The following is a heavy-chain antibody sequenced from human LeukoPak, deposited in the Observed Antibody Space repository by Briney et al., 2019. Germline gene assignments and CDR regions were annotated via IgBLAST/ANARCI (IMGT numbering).Heavy chain of an antibody. CDR2: IQSDGSEK. J-gene: IGHJ4*02. Sequence: PGGSLRLSCAASGVTFSDYGMHWVRQAPGKGLEWVAFIQSDGSEKSSADSVKGRFSISRDKSKNTLYLQMDSLRAEDTAVYYCVRDGYNWNYDYWGQGTLVTVSS. V-gene: IGHV3-30*02. D-gene: IGHD1-1*01. CDR1: GVTFSDYG. CDR3: VRDGYNWNYDY.